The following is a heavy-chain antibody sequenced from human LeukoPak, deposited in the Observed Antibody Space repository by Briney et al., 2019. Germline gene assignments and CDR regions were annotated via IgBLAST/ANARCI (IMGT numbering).Heavy chain of an antibody. CDR2: IYHSGST. J-gene: IGHJ4*02. V-gene: IGHV4-4*02. CDR1: GDSISSGDW. Sequence: PSETLSLTCAVSGDSISSGDWWRWVRQPPGKGLEWIGEIYHSGSTNYNPSLKSRVNLSVDKFKNQFSVKLNSVTAADTAVYYCARFVRTLVAWDYWGQGTLVTVSS. D-gene: IGHD5-12*01. CDR3: ARFVRTLVAWDY.